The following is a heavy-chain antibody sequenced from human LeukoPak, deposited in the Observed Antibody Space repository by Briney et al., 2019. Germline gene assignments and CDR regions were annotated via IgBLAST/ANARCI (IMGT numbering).Heavy chain of an antibody. Sequence: GGSLRLSCAASGFTFSNYDIHWVRQATGKGLEWVSVIGTAGDTYYPGSVKGRFTISRENAKNSLYLQMNSLRAGDTAVYYCARGVGPYYGSGSGGYPFDYWGQGTLVTVSS. V-gene: IGHV3-13*01. CDR2: IGTAGDT. CDR1: GFTFSNYD. J-gene: IGHJ4*02. D-gene: IGHD3-10*01. CDR3: ARGVGPYYGSGSGGYPFDY.